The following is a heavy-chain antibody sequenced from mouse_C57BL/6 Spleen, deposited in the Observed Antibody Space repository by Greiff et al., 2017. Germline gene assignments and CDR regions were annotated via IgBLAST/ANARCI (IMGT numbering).Heavy chain of an antibody. V-gene: IGHV1-7*01. J-gene: IGHJ3*01. CDR1: GYTFTSYW. CDR3: ARGDYDYLAWFAD. Sequence: QVQLQQSGAELAKPGASVKLSCKASGYTFTSYWMHWVKQRPGQGLEWIGYINPSSGYTKYNQKFKDKATLTADKSSSTAYMQLSSLTYEDSAVYYCARGDYDYLAWFADWGQGTLVTVSA. CDR2: INPSSGYT. D-gene: IGHD2-4*01.